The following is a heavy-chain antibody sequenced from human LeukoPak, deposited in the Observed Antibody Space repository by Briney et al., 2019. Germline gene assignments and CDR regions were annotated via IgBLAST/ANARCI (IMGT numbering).Heavy chain of an antibody. CDR1: GFTFSGSA. CDR3: TGTIAVDAFDI. V-gene: IGHV3-73*01. J-gene: IGHJ3*02. CDR2: IRTKANSYAT. Sequence: GGSLRLYCAASGFTFSGSAMHWVRQASGKGLEWVGRIRTKANSYATAYAASVKGRFTISRDDSKNTAYLQMNSLKTEDTAMYYCTGTIAVDAFDIWGQGTMVIVSS. D-gene: IGHD2-15*01.